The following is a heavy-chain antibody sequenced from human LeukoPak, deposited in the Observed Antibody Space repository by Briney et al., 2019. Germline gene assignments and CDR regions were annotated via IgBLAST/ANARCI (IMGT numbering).Heavy chain of an antibody. Sequence: GGSLRLSCTASGFTFSRYAMNWVRQAPGKGLEWVSYISTSISTIYYADSVKGRFTISRDNAKNSLYLQMNSLRAEDTAVYYCARAGTYVVRGVDGNMDVWGKGTTVTVSS. J-gene: IGHJ6*03. CDR1: GFTFSRYA. V-gene: IGHV3-48*04. CDR3: ARAGTYVVRGVDGNMDV. D-gene: IGHD3-10*01. CDR2: ISTSISTI.